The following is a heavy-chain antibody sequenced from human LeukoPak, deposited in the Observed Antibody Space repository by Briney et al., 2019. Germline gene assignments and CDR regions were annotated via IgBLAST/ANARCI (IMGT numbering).Heavy chain of an antibody. J-gene: IGHJ4*02. CDR3: TRGYYRVDF. D-gene: IGHD2-15*01. V-gene: IGHV3-23*01. CDR2: ISGSGAST. CDR1: GFTLSTNA. Sequence: GGSLRLSCLTSGFTLSTNAMSWVRQAPGKGLEWISGISGSGASTYYADSVKGRFTISRDDSRNTLYLQMNSLRGDDTAVYYCTRGYYRVDFWGQGTLVTVSS.